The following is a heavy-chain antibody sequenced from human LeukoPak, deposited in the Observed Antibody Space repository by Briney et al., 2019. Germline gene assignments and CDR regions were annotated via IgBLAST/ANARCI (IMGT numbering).Heavy chain of an antibody. V-gene: IGHV1-3*01. D-gene: IGHD2-15*01. CDR2: INAGNGNT. CDR1: GYTFTSYA. CDR3: ARSAVEAFFDI. Sequence: ASVKVSCKASGYTFTSYAMHWVRQAPGQRLEWMGWINAGNGNTKYSRKFQGRVTITRDTSASTAYMELSSLRSEDTAVYYCARSAVEAFFDIWGQGTMVTVSS. J-gene: IGHJ3*02.